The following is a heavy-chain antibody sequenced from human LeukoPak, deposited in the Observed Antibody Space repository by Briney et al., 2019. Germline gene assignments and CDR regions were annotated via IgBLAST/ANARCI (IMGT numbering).Heavy chain of an antibody. Sequence: GGSLRLSCAASGFTFSSYSMNWVRQAPGKGLEWVSSIRSSSSYIYYADSVKGRFTISRDNAKNSLYLQMNSLRAEDTAVYYCARDRSYDSSGYLTGWGQGTLVTVSS. D-gene: IGHD3-22*01. CDR2: IRSSSSYI. J-gene: IGHJ4*02. V-gene: IGHV3-21*01. CDR1: GFTFSSYS. CDR3: ARDRSYDSSGYLTG.